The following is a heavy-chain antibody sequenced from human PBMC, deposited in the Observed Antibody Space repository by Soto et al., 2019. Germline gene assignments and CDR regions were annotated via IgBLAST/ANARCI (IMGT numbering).Heavy chain of an antibody. J-gene: IGHJ5*02. CDR3: ARGVFP. CDR2: IYYSGTT. Sequence: QVQLQESRPGLVKPSQTLSLTCTVSGGSITSGGYYWSWIRQHPGKGLEWIGYIYYSGTTYCHPSLQSRVTASVDTTKNQCSLKVSSVTAADTAVYYCARGVFPRGQGTVVTVSS. V-gene: IGHV4-31*03. CDR1: GGSITSGGYY.